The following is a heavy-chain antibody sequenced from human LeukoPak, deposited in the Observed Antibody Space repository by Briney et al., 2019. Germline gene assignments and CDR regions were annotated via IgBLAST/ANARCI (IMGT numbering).Heavy chain of an antibody. CDR3: ARDRSVVVTANYIPWYFDL. D-gene: IGHD2-21*02. CDR1: GGSITSHF. Sequence: PSETVSLTCTVSGGSITSHFWSWIRQSPGKGLEWIGNIYYNGSPNYNPSLKSRVTISVDTSKKQFSLKLSSVTAADTAVYYCARDRSVVVTANYIPWYFDLWGRGTLVAVSS. V-gene: IGHV4-59*11. J-gene: IGHJ2*01. CDR2: IYYNGSP.